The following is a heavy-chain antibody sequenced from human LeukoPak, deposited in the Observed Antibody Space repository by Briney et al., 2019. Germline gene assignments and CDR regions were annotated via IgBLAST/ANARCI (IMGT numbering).Heavy chain of an antibody. D-gene: IGHD5-24*01. V-gene: IGHV3-30*18. CDR2: ISYDGDTK. J-gene: IGHJ4*01. CDR3: AKDNNWLYYFDY. CDR1: GFTFSNYG. Sequence: GGSLRLSCVASGFTFSNYGMHWVRQAPGKGLEWVAIISYDGDTKRYADSVKGRFTISRDNPRNTLYLQMNNLRPEDTAVYFCAKDNNWLYYFDYWGHGTLVSVTS.